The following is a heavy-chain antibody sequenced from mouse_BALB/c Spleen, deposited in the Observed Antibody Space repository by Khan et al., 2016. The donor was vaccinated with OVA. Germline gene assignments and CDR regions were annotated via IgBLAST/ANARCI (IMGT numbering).Heavy chain of an antibody. CDR2: INPSNGYT. D-gene: IGHD2-14*01. J-gene: IGHJ3*01. CDR3: VRDGAYYRNDGWFAY. Sequence: QVQLQQPGAELARPGASVKMSCKASGYTFTSYTIHWIKQRPGQGLEWIGYINPSNGYTNYNQKFKDKATLTADKSSTTAYMQLSSLTSDDSAVYNWVRDGAYYRNDGWFAYWGQGTLVTVSA. V-gene: IGHV1-4*01. CDR1: GYTFTSYT.